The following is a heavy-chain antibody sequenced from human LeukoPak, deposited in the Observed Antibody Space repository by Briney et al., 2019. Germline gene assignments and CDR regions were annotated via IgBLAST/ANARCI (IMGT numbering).Heavy chain of an antibody. CDR1: GGSISSKSYY. V-gene: IGHV4-61*02. D-gene: IGHD2-15*01. CDR3: ARDSPPAYCSSGSCYFDS. Sequence: SETLSLTCTVSGGSISSKSYYWSWIRQPAGKGLEWIGRIYTSGSTDYNPSLKSRVTISRDTSKNEFSLILSSLTAADTAVYYCARDSPPAYCSSGSCYFDSWGQGTLVTVSS. J-gene: IGHJ4*02. CDR2: IYTSGST.